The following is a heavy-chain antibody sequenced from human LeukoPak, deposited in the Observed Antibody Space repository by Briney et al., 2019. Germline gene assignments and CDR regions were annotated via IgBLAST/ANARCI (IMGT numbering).Heavy chain of an antibody. V-gene: IGHV3-48*01. CDR1: GFTFNLFS. Sequence: GGSLRLSCAASGFTFNLFSMNWVRQAPGKGLEWLLYISNTGDTIYYADSVKGRFAIARDNAKDTVYLQMSGLRAEDTAVYYCARDEYQRGYFDYWGQGTLVTVSS. J-gene: IGHJ4*02. D-gene: IGHD2-2*01. CDR2: ISNTGDTI. CDR3: ARDEYQRGYFDY.